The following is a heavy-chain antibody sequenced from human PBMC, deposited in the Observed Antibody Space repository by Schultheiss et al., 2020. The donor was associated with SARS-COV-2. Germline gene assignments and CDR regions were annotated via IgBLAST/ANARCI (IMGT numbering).Heavy chain of an antibody. CDR2: IYHSGST. D-gene: IGHD3-16*01. CDR1: GGSISSYY. J-gene: IGHJ4*02. CDR3: ARGDYGDY. Sequence: SETLSLTCTVSGGSISSYYWSWIRQPPGKGLEWIGEIYHSGSTNYNPSLKSRVTMSVDTSKNQFSLKLSSVTAADTAVYYCARGDYGDYWGQGTLVTVSS. V-gene: IGHV4-59*12.